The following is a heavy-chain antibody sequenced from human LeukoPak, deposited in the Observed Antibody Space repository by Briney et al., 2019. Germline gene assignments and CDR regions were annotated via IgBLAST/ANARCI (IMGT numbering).Heavy chain of an antibody. CDR2: IPYDGSNK. D-gene: IGHD3-10*01. CDR3: ARDGGSILWFGELLYY. CDR1: GFTFSTYA. J-gene: IGHJ4*02. Sequence: GRSLRLSCAASGFTFSTYAMHWVRQAPGKGLEWVAVIPYDGSNKYYADSVKGRFTISRENSKNRLYLQMNSLRAEDTAVYYCARDGGSILWFGELLYYWGQGTLVTVSS. V-gene: IGHV3-30*04.